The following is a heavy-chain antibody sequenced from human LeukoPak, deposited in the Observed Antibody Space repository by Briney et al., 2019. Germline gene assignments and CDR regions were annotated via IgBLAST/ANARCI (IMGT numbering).Heavy chain of an antibody. D-gene: IGHD2-2*01. Sequence: GASVKVSCKASGYTFTDNYIQWVRQAPGQGLEWMGWINPNSGGTNSAQKFQGRVTMTRDTSVSTAYMELSRLRSDDTAVYYCARDHCTSSGCYEYYYYGMDVWGQGTTVPVSS. CDR1: GYTFTDNY. V-gene: IGHV1-2*02. J-gene: IGHJ6*02. CDR2: INPNSGGT. CDR3: ARDHCTSSGCYEYYYYGMDV.